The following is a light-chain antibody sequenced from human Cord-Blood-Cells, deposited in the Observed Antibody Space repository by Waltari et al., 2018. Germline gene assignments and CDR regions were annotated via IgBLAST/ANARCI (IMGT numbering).Light chain of an antibody. V-gene: IGLV2-23*02. CDR1: RSYVGRYNL. CDR2: EVS. Sequence: QSALTQPASGSGSPGQSPAIPCTGTRSYVGRYNLVSWYQQHPGKAPKLIIYEVSQRPSGVSNRFSGSKSGNTASLTISGLQAEDEADYYCCSYAGSSTLVFGGGTKLTVL. CDR3: CSYAGSSTLV. J-gene: IGLJ2*01.